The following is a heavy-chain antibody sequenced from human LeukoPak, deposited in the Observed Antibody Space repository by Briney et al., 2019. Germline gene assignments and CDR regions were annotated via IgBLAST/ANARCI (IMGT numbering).Heavy chain of an antibody. CDR3: ASDHYDYVWGSYRLTYFDY. CDR1: GGTFSNYG. J-gene: IGHJ4*02. D-gene: IGHD3-16*02. V-gene: IGHV1-69*05. Sequence: ASVKVSCKASGGTFSNYGINWVRQAPGQRLEWMGRIIPIFGTANYAQKFQGRVTITTDESTSTAYMELSSLRSEDTAVYYCASDHYDYVWGSYRLTYFDYWGQGTLVTVSS. CDR2: IIPIFGTA.